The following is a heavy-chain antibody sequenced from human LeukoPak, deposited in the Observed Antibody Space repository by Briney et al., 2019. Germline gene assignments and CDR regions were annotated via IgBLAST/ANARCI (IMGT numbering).Heavy chain of an antibody. Sequence: SETLSLTCAVCGGSFSGYYWSWIRQPPGKGLEWIGEINHSGSTNYNPSLKSRVTISVDTSKNQFSLKLSSVTAADTAVYYCARGHASGYYDSSGYSDAFDIWGQGTMVTVSS. V-gene: IGHV4-34*01. D-gene: IGHD3-22*01. CDR3: ARGHASGYYDSSGYSDAFDI. CDR1: GGSFSGYY. J-gene: IGHJ3*02. CDR2: INHSGST.